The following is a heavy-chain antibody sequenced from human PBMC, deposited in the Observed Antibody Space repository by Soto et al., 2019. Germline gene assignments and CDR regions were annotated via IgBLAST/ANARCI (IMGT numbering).Heavy chain of an antibody. CDR1: GGSISSGGFC. CDR2: IYYSGST. CDR3: ARGGGFGELLSIIDY. V-gene: IGHV4-31*03. Sequence: QVQLQESGPGLVKPSQTLSLTCTVSGGSISSGGFCWSWIRHHPGKGLEWIGHIYYSGSTYYNPSLKSRVILSVDTSKNQFPLKLSSVTAADTAVYYCARGGGFGELLSIIDYWGQGTLVTVSS. D-gene: IGHD3-10*01. J-gene: IGHJ4*02.